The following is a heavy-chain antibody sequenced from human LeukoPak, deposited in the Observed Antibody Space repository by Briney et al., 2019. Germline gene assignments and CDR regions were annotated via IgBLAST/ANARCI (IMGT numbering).Heavy chain of an antibody. V-gene: IGHV3-30*03. CDR2: ISYDGRNR. Sequence: GGSLRLSCAASGFTFSNYGIHWVRQAPGKGLEWVTFISYDGRNRHYVDSVKGRFTISRDNSKNTLYLQMNSLRDEDTAVCYCARDPRLSYCSSTSCYYFGYYYYGMDVWGQGTTVTVSS. CDR3: ARDPRLSYCSSTSCYYFGYYYYGMDV. D-gene: IGHD2-2*01. J-gene: IGHJ6*02. CDR1: GFTFSNYG.